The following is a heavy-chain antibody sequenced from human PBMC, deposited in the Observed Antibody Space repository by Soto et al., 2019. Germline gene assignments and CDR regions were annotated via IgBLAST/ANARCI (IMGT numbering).Heavy chain of an antibody. D-gene: IGHD4-17*01. CDR3: AHSDYIRPLDS. CDR1: GFSLSTTGVG. CDR2: FYWDDDK. Sequence: QITLKESGPTLVKPTQTLTLTCTFSGFSLSTTGVGVGWIRQPPGKALEWLALFYWDDDKRYSPSLKSRLTIAKDTSKNQVVLTMTNMDPLDTATYYCAHSDYIRPLDSWGQGTLVTVSS. V-gene: IGHV2-5*02. J-gene: IGHJ4*02.